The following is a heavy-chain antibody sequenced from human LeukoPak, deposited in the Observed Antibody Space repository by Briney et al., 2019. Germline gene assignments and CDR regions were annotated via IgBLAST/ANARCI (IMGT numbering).Heavy chain of an antibody. D-gene: IGHD5-18*01. CDR3: ARDLKYTPDY. V-gene: IGHV3-74*01. J-gene: IGHJ4*02. Sequence: GGSLRLSCAASGFTFGSYWMHWVRQAPGKGLVWVSLINSDGSSTTYSDSVKGRFTISRDNAKNTLYLQMNSLRAEDTAVYYCARDLKYTPDYWGQGTLVPSPQ. CDR1: GFTFGSYW. CDR2: INSDGSST.